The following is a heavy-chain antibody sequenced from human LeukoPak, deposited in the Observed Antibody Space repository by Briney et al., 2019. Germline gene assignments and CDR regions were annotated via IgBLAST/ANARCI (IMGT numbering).Heavy chain of an antibody. CDR2: IVGSGGTT. Sequence: GGSLRLSCAASGFTFNSYAMSWVRQAPGKGLEWVSAIVGSGGTTFYADSVKGRFTISRDNSKNTLYLQMSSLRAEDTAVYYCAKGYASGTYHLDYWGQGTLVTVSS. J-gene: IGHJ4*02. CDR3: AKGYASGTYHLDY. CDR1: GFTFNSYA. D-gene: IGHD3-10*01. V-gene: IGHV3-23*01.